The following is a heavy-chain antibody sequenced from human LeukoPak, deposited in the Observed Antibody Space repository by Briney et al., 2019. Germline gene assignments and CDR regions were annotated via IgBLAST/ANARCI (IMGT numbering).Heavy chain of an antibody. CDR2: IRYDGSNK. J-gene: IGHJ4*02. Sequence: GGSLRLSCAASGCTFSSYGMHWVRQAPGKGLEWVAFIRYDGSNKYYADSVKGRFTISRDNSKNTLYLQMNSLSPEDTAVYYCAKPGIVVVPAGIPYYFDYWGQGTLVTVSS. D-gene: IGHD2-2*01. CDR3: AKPGIVVVPAGIPYYFDY. V-gene: IGHV3-30*02. CDR1: GCTFSSYG.